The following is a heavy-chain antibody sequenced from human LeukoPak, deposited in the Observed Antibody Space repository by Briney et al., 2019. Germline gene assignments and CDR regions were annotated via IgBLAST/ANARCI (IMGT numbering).Heavy chain of an antibody. CDR2: IYYSGST. V-gene: IGHV4-59*01. J-gene: IGHJ4*02. CDR3: ARGRSTGNFDY. D-gene: IGHD3-10*01. Sequence: SETLPLTCTVSGGSISSYYWSWIRQPPGKGLEWIGYIYYSGSTNYNPSLKSRVTISVDTSKNQFSLKLSSVTAADTAVYYCARGRSTGNFDYWGQGTLVTVSS. CDR1: GGSISSYY.